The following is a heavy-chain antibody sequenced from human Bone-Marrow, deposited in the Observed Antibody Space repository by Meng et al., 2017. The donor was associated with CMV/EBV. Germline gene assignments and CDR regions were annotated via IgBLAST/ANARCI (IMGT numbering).Heavy chain of an antibody. CDR2: ISAYNGNT. D-gene: IGHD6-6*01. CDR3: ARLDYSTSSCGH. V-gene: IGHV1-18*04. CDR1: GYTFTGYY. J-gene: IGHJ4*02. Sequence: ASVKVSCKASGYTFTGYYMHWVRQAPGQGLEWMGWISAYNGNTNYAQKLQGRVTMTTDTSTSTAYMELRSLRSDDTAVYYCARLDYSTSSCGHWGQGTLVTVSS.